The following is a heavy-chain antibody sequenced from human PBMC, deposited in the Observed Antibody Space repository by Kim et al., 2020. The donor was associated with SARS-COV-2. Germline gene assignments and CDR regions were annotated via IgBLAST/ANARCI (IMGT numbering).Heavy chain of an antibody. V-gene: IGHV4-38-2*02. J-gene: IGHJ4*01. CDR3: ARDVGSGSYYDYFDY. CDR2: IYHSGST. D-gene: IGHD1-26*01. CDR1: GYSISSGYY. Sequence: SETLSLTCTVSGYSISSGYYWGWIRQPPGKGLEWIGSIYHSGSTYYNPSLKSRVTISVDTSKNQFSLKLSSVTAADTAVYYCARDVGSGSYYDYFDYWG.